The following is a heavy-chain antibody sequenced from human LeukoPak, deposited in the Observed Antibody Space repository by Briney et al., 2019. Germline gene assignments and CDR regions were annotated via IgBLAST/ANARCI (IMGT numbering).Heavy chain of an antibody. J-gene: IGHJ4*02. CDR1: GGSISSYY. Sequence: PSETLSLTCTVSGGSISSYYWSWVRQPPGKGLEGIGYFYYSGITNYNPSFTSRVTISGDTSKNQFSLRLSSVTAADTAFYYCARAGIGYCSGGSCYYDYWGQGTLVTVSS. CDR3: ARAGIGYCSGGSCYYDY. CDR2: FYYSGIT. V-gene: IGHV4-59*01. D-gene: IGHD2-15*01.